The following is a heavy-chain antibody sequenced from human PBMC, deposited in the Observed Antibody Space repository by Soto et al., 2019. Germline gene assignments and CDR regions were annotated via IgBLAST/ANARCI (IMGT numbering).Heavy chain of an antibody. J-gene: IGHJ6*02. V-gene: IGHV1-58*01. CDR2: IVVGSGNT. CDR3: ATQDYYGSGSYASRGGNSLYGMDV. CDR1: GFTFTSSA. D-gene: IGHD3-10*01. Sequence: ASVKVSCKASGFTFTSSAVQWVRQARGQRLEWIGWIVVGSGNTNYAQKFQERVTITRDMSTSTAYMELSSLRSEDTAVYYCATQDYYGSGSYASRGGNSLYGMDVWGQGTTVTVSS.